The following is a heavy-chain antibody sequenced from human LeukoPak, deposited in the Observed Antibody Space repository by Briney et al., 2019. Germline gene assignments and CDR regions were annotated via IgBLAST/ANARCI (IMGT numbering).Heavy chain of an antibody. CDR1: GYTLTELS. V-gene: IGHV1-24*01. CDR3: ATDRAYYYDSSGYFDY. CDR2: FDTEDGET. J-gene: IGHJ4*02. D-gene: IGHD3-22*01. Sequence: GASLKVSCKVSGYTLTELSMHWVREAPGKGREWMGGFDTEDGETIYAQKFQDRVTMTEDTSTDTAYMELSSLRSEDTAVYYCATDRAYYYDSSGYFDYWGQGTLVTVSS.